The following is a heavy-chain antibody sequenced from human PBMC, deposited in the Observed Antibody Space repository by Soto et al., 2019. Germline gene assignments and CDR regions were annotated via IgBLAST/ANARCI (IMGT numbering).Heavy chain of an antibody. CDR2: IYWDDDK. Sequence: QITLKESGPTLVKSTQTLTLTCTFSGFSLRTSGVGVGWIRQPPGKALEWLALIYWDDDKLYRPSLKSRFTIATATSKNQVVLTVTNMDPVDTATYYCAQATEPGSFAFDIWGQGAMVTVSS. V-gene: IGHV2-5*02. CDR1: GFSLRTSGVG. CDR3: AQATEPGSFAFDI. D-gene: IGHD2-15*01. J-gene: IGHJ3*02.